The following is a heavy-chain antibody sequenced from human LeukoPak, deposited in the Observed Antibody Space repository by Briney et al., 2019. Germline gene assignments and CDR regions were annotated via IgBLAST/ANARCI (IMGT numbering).Heavy chain of an antibody. Sequence: ASMKVSCKASGYTFTGYYIHWLRQAPGQGLEWMGWINPNSGGTNYAQKFQGRVTMTRDTSISTAYMELSRLRSDDTAVYYCASGGVSIDCSGGSCLPLFDYWGQGTLVTVSS. J-gene: IGHJ4*02. CDR2: INPNSGGT. D-gene: IGHD2-15*01. CDR3: ASGGVSIDCSGGSCLPLFDY. CDR1: GYTFTGYY. V-gene: IGHV1-2*02.